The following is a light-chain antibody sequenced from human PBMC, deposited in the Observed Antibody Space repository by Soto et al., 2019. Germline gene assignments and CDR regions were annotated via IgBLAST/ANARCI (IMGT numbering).Light chain of an antibody. V-gene: IGKV4-1*01. CDR3: QQYYSTLTWT. Sequence: DILITHSPXSLPFXXXXXXXINXXSIQTFXYSSNNKNYLAWYQQKPGQPPKLLIYWASTRESGVPDRFSGSGSGTDFTLTISSLQAEDVAVYYCQQYYSTLTWTFGQGTKVDI. CDR2: WAS. J-gene: IGKJ1*01. CDR1: QTFXYSSNNKNY.